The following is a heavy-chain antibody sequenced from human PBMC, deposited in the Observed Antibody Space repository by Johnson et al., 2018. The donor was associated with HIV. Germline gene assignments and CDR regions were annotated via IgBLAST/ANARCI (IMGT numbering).Heavy chain of an antibody. CDR2: ISWNSGSK. J-gene: IGHJ3*02. CDR1: GFIFNEYA. Sequence: VQLVESGGGLIKPGGSLRLSCASSGFIFNEYAMHWVRQAPGKGLEWVSGISWNSGSKGYVDSVKGRFTISRDNSKNTLYLQMNRLRAEDTAVYYCAIDLNPDNWNPDAFAIWGQGTMGTVSS. CDR3: AIDLNPDNWNPDAFAI. V-gene: IGHV3-9*01. D-gene: IGHD1-20*01.